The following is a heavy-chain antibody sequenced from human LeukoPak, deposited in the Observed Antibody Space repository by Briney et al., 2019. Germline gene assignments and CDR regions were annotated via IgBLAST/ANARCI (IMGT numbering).Heavy chain of an antibody. V-gene: IGHV4-34*01. D-gene: IGHD5-24*01. CDR1: GGSFSGYY. Sequence: SETLSLTCAVYGGSFSGYYWSLIRQPPGKGLEWIGEINHSGSTNYNPSLKSRVTISVDTSKNQFSLKLSSVTAADTAVYYCARERDGYNWDWGQGTLVTVSS. J-gene: IGHJ4*02. CDR2: INHSGST. CDR3: ARERDGYNWD.